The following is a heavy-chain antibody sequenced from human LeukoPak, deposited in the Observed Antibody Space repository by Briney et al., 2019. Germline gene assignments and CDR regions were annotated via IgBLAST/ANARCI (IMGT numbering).Heavy chain of an antibody. CDR1: GYTFTSYY. Sequence: GASVKVSCKASGYTFTSYYMHWVRQAPGQGLEWMGWINTDSGVTNYEQKFQGRVTMTRDTSITTAHMELSGLRSDDTAVYYCARDLLEMATILTPGFWGQGTLVTVSS. J-gene: IGHJ4*02. V-gene: IGHV1-2*02. D-gene: IGHD5-24*01. CDR2: INTDSGVT. CDR3: ARDLLEMATILTPGF.